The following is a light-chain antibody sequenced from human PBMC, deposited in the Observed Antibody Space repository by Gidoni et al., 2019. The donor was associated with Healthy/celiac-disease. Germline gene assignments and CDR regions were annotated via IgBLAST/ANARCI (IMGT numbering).Light chain of an antibody. CDR1: QSVSSD. V-gene: IGKV3-15*01. CDR3: QQYNNWPPGT. Sequence: EIVLTQSPATLSVSPGERATLSCRASQSVSSDLAWYQQKPGQAPRLLFYGASSRATDIPARFSGSGSGTEFTLTISSLQSEDFAVYYCQQYNNWPPGTFGQGTKLEIK. CDR2: GAS. J-gene: IGKJ2*02.